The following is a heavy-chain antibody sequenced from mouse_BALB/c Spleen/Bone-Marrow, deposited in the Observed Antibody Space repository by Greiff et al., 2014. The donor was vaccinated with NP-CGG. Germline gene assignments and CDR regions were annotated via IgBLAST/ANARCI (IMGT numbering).Heavy chain of an antibody. V-gene: IGHV4-1*02. CDR2: INPDSSTI. D-gene: IGHD2-3*01. J-gene: IGHJ3*01. CDR1: GFDFSRYW. Sequence: EVQLVESGGGLVQPGGSLKLSCAASGFDFSRYWMTWVRQAPGKGLEWIGEINPDSSTINYTPSLKDKFITSRDNAKNTLYLQMSKVRSDDTALYYCARNGYYGWIAYWGQGTLVTVSA. CDR3: ARNGYYGWIAY.